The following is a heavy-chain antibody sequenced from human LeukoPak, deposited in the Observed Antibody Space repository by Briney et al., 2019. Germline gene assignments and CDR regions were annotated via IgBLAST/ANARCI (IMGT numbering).Heavy chain of an antibody. J-gene: IGHJ4*02. Sequence: GGSLRLSCAASGFTFSSCEKNWVRQAPGKGLEWVSYISGSGSTIYYADSVKGRFTISRDNAKNSLYLQMNSLRAEDTAVYYCAREGRYFFDYWGQGTLVTVSS. CDR3: AREGRYFFDY. CDR1: GFTFSSCE. CDR2: ISGSGSTI. D-gene: IGHD3-9*01. V-gene: IGHV3-48*03.